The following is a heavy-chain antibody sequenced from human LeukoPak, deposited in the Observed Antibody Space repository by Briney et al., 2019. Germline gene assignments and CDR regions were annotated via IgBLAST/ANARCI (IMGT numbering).Heavy chain of an antibody. D-gene: IGHD6-13*01. Sequence: GASVKVSCKASGYTFTSYGISWVRQAPGQGLEWMGWISAYNGNTNYAQKFQGRVTITTDESTSTAYMELSSLRSEDTAVYYCASRSGIAAAGTMDYWGQGTLVTVSS. CDR3: ASRSGIAAAGTMDY. CDR2: ISAYNGNT. CDR1: GYTFTSYG. J-gene: IGHJ4*02. V-gene: IGHV1-18*01.